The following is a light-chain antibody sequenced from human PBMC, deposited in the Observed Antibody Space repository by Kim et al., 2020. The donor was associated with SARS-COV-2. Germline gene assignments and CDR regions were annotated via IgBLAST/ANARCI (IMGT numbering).Light chain of an antibody. CDR1: SSNIGNNY. CDR3: AAWDDSLSGPV. CDR2: DNN. V-gene: IGLV1-51*01. Sequence: QSVLTQPPSISAAPGQKVTISCSGSSSNIGNNYVSWYQHLPGTAPRLLIYDNNKRPSGIPARFSGSKSGTSASLAISGLLSGDEADYYCAAWDDSLSGPVFGGGTQLTVL. J-gene: IGLJ3*02.